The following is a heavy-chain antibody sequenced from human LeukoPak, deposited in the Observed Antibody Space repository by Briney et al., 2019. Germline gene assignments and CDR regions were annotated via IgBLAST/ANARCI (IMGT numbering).Heavy chain of an antibody. CDR1: GYTFTGYY. CDR3: ARVDPLLTPSRYFDL. V-gene: IGHV1-2*02. D-gene: IGHD4-23*01. Sequence: ASVKVSCKASGYTFTGYYMHWVRQAPGQGLEWMGWINPNSGGTNYAQKFQGRVTMTRDTSISTAYMELSRLRSDDTAVYYCARVDPLLTPSRYFDLWGRGTLVIVSS. J-gene: IGHJ2*01. CDR2: INPNSGGT.